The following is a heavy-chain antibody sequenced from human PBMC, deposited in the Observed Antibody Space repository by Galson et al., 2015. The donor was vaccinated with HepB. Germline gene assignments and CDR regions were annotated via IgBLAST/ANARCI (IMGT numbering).Heavy chain of an antibody. CDR2: IYPGDSDT. V-gene: IGHV5-51*01. Sequence: QSGAEVKKPGESLKISCKGSGYSFTSYWIGWVRPMPGKGLEWMGIIYPGDSDTRYSPSFQGQVTISADKSISTAYLQWSSLKASDTAMYYCARSMWGFGIPRGAFDIWGQGTMVTVSS. J-gene: IGHJ3*02. CDR3: ARSMWGFGIPRGAFDI. CDR1: GYSFTSYW. D-gene: IGHD3-10*01.